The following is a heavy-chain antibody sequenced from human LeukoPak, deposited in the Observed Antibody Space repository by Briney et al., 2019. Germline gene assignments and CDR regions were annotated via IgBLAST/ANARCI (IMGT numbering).Heavy chain of an antibody. Sequence: PSETLSLTCTVSGDSINNYYWTWIRQPPGEGLEWIGYIYYSRSASYSPSLKSRVTISADTSQNQFSLKLSSVTAADTAVYYCASRKLGNDYWGQGTLVTVSS. CDR1: GDSINNYY. D-gene: IGHD7-27*01. CDR2: IYYSRSA. J-gene: IGHJ4*02. V-gene: IGHV4-59*01. CDR3: ASRKLGNDY.